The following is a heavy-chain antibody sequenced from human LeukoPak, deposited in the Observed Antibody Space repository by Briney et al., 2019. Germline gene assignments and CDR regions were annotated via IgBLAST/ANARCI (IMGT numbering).Heavy chain of an antibody. J-gene: IGHJ4*02. CDR2: ISAYNGNT. V-gene: IGHV1-18*01. D-gene: IGHD5-12*01. CDR1: GGTFSSYA. CDR3: ATSGYSDSGYFDC. Sequence: ASVKVSCKASGGTFSSYAISWVRQAPGQGLEWMGWISAYNGNTDYTQKFQGRVSMTTDTTTSTAYMELRSLRSDDTAVYYCATSGYSDSGYFDCWGQGTLVTVSS.